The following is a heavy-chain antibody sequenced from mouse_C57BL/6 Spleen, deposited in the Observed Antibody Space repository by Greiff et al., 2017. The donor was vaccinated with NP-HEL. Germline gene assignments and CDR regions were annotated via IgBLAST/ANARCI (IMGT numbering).Heavy chain of an antibody. CDR3: ARDEGVGFAY. J-gene: IGHJ3*01. CDR2: ISDGGSYT. V-gene: IGHV5-4*01. CDR1: GFTFSSYA. D-gene: IGHD1-1*02. Sequence: EVQVVESGGGLVKPGGSLKLSCAASGFTFSSYAMSWVRQTPEKRLEWVATISDGGSYTYYPDNVKGRFTISRDNAKNNLYLQMSHLKSEDTAMYYCARDEGVGFAYWGQGTLVTVSA.